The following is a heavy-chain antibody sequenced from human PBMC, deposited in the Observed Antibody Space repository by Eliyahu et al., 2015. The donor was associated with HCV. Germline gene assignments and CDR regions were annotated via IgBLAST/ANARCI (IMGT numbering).Heavy chain of an antibody. CDR3: ARVYCNGGACSWAFDL. Sequence: QVQLQQWGAGLLKPSETLSLTCAVYGVSFSDFYWSWIRQSPGKGLEWIGEVSXXGSTTYSPSLKSRVTMSVDSSKNQFSLKLNSVTAADTAIYYCARVYCNGGACSWAFDLWGQGTMVTVSS. CDR2: VSXXGST. CDR1: GVSFSDFY. D-gene: IGHD2-15*01. V-gene: IGHV4-34*02. J-gene: IGHJ3*01.